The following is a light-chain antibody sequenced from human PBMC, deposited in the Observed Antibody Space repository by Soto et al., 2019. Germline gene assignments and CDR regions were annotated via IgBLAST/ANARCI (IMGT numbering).Light chain of an antibody. J-gene: IGLJ3*02. Sequence: QSVLTQPPSVSAAPGQKVTISCSGSSPNIGSKYVSWYQQVPGTAPKLLIYENDKRPPEIPGRFSGSKSGTSATLGISGRQTGDEADYYCETWDLRLSAVVFGGGTKLTVL. CDR3: ETWDLRLSAVV. CDR2: END. CDR1: SPNIGSKY. V-gene: IGLV1-51*02.